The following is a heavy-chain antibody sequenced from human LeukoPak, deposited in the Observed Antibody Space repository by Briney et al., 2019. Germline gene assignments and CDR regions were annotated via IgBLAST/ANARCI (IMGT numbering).Heavy chain of an antibody. CDR1: GGSISSSDYY. J-gene: IGHJ6*03. CDR3: ARLTHSYYSDTSGYYPYYYMDV. V-gene: IGHV4-39*02. D-gene: IGHD3-22*01. CDR2: ISYSGST. Sequence: SETLSLTCTVSGGSISSSDYYWGWIRQSPGKGLEWIGRISYSGSTYYNPSLKSRVTISVDTSENHFSLRLSSVTAADTAVYYCARLTHSYYSDTSGYYPYYYMDVWGKGTTVTVSS.